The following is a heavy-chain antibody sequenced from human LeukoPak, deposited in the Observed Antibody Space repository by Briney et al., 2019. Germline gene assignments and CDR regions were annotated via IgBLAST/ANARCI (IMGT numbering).Heavy chain of an antibody. CDR2: ISGSGGST. J-gene: IGHJ4*02. D-gene: IGHD6-13*01. CDR3: AKGFRRQLVGYHPIT. Sequence: PGGSLRLSCAASGFTFRSYAMSWVRHAPGRGLEWVSAISGSGGSTYYADSVKGRFTISRDNSKNTLYLQMNSLRAEDTAVYYRAKGFRRQLVGYHPITWGQGTLVTVSS. V-gene: IGHV3-23*01. CDR1: GFTFRSYA.